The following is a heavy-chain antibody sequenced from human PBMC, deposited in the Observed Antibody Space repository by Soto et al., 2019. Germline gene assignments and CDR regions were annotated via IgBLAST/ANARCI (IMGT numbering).Heavy chain of an antibody. CDR2: ISGSGGST. J-gene: IGHJ6*02. V-gene: IGHV3-23*01. Sequence: SGGSLRLSCAASGFTFSSYAMSWVRQAPGKGLEWVSAISGSGGSTYYADSVKGRFTISRDNSKNTLYLQMNSLRAEDTAVYYCAKELMITFGGVIDYYYYYGMDVWGQGTTVTVSS. CDR1: GFTFSSYA. CDR3: AKELMITFGGVIDYYYYYGMDV. D-gene: IGHD3-16*02.